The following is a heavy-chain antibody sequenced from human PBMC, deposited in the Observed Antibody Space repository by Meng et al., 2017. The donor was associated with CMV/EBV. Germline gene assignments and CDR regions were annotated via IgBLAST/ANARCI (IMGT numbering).Heavy chain of an antibody. Sequence: GESLKISCAASGFTFSSYWMSWVRQAPGKGLEWVANIKQDGSEKYYVDSVKGRFTISRDNAKNTLYLQMNSLRAEDTAVYYCARGDFWSGSLDLWGQGTLVTVSS. V-gene: IGHV3-7*01. CDR1: GFTFSSYW. D-gene: IGHD3-3*01. CDR3: ARGDFWSGSLDL. CDR2: IKQDGSEK. J-gene: IGHJ4*02.